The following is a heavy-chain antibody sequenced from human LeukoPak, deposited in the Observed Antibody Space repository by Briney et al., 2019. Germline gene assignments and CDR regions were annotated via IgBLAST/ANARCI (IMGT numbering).Heavy chain of an antibody. CDR1: GYSFPNFW. J-gene: IGHJ6*03. CDR2: IYPGDSDT. Sequence: NTGESLKISCKGSGYSFPNFWIGWVRQMPGKGLEWMGIIYPGDSDTRYSPSFRGQVTISADKSISTAYLQWSSLKASDTAMYYCARTRYYGSSYNYMDVWGKGTTVTVSS. CDR3: ARTRYYGSSYNYMDV. V-gene: IGHV5-51*01. D-gene: IGHD3-10*01.